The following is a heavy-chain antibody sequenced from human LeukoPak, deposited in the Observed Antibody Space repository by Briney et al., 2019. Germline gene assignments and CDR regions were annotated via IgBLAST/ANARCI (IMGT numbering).Heavy chain of an antibody. J-gene: IGHJ4*02. CDR3: AKESTMTDSYFDY. CDR2: ISSGGSS. Sequence: GGSLRLSCAASGFTFSIYAMSWVRQAPGNGLEGCSGISSGGSSYYADSVKGRFTISRDNSKNTLYLQMNSLRVEDTAVYYCAKESTMTDSYFDYWGQGTLVTVSS. V-gene: IGHV3-23*01. CDR1: GFTFSIYA. D-gene: IGHD4-17*01.